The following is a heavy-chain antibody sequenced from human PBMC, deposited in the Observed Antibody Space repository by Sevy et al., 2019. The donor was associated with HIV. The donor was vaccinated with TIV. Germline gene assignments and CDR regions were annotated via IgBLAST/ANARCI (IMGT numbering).Heavy chain of an antibody. J-gene: IGHJ4*02. CDR1: GFTFSSYR. CDR3: ARAVLEISTWRSDY. D-gene: IGHD1-1*01. Sequence: GGSPRLSCAASGFTFSSYRMTWVRQAPGKGLEWVSCISSTSGYINYSDSVKGRFTISRDKAKNLLYLQMDSRRAEDKAVYYCARAVLEISTWRSDYWGQGTLVTVSS. V-gene: IGHV3-21*01. CDR2: ISSTSGYI.